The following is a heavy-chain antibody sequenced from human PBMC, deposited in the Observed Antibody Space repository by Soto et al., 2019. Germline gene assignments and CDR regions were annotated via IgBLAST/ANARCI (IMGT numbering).Heavy chain of an antibody. CDR1: GYTCTSKG. CDR3: VGEGVDYYDVCGYYGMDV. J-gene: IGHJ6*02. D-gene: IGHD3-22*01. CDR2: ITPYNGNT. V-gene: IGHV1-18*01. Sequence: QAQLVQSGAEVKKPGASVKVSCRASGYTCTSKGLSWVRQAPGQGLEWMGWITPYNGNTNYAQKLQGRVTMTTDTSTSTAYMELRSLRSDDTAVYYCVGEGVDYYDVCGYYGMDVWGQGTTVTVSS.